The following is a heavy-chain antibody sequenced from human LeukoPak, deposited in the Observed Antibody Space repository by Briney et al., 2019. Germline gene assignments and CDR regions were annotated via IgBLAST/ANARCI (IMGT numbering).Heavy chain of an antibody. V-gene: IGHV3-7*05. Sequence: ETLSLTCTVSGCSFSSFYWSWVRQAPGKGLEWVANIKQDGSEKYYVDSVKGRFTISRDNAKNSLYLQMNSLRAEDTAVYYCARDFWSGYHYFDYWGQGTLVTVSS. CDR1: GCSFSSFY. D-gene: IGHD3-3*01. J-gene: IGHJ4*02. CDR2: IKQDGSEK. CDR3: ARDFWSGYHYFDY.